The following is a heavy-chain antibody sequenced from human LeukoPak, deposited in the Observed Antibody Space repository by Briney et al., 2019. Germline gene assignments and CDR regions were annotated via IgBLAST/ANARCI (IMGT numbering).Heavy chain of an antibody. D-gene: IGHD2-2*01. CDR1: GFTFSDYW. Sequence: GGSLTLSCTASGFTFSDYWMKWVRQAAGKGLERVANIKQDGSANYYVDSVKGRFTISRDNAKNSLYLQMDSLRVEDTATYYCARWRGSTSERSDYWGQGTLVTVSS. CDR2: IKQDGSAN. J-gene: IGHJ4*02. V-gene: IGHV3-7*01. CDR3: ARWRGSTSERSDY.